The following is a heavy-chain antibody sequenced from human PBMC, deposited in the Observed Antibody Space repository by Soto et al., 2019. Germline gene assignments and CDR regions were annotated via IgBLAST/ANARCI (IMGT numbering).Heavy chain of an antibody. V-gene: IGHV4-4*02. J-gene: IGHJ5*02. Sequence: SETLSLTCAVSGGSISSSNWWNCVRQPPGKGLEWIGEIHHSGSTNYNPSLKSRVTISVDKSKNQFSLKLNSVTAADTAVYYCARVRQGCSSTSCYFDPWGQGTLVTVSS. CDR3: ARVRQGCSSTSCYFDP. CDR2: IHHSGST. D-gene: IGHD2-2*01. CDR1: GGSISSSNW.